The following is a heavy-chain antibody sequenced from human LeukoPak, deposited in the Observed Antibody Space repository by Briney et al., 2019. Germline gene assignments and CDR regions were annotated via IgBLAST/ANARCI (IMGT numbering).Heavy chain of an antibody. CDR1: GGSISSYY. J-gene: IGHJ4*02. CDR3: ARLYSGYDRDY. Sequence: SETLSLICTVSGGSISSYYWSWIRQPPGKGLEWIGYIYTSGSTNYNPSLKSRVIISVDTSKNQFSLKLSSVTAADTAVYYCARLYSGYDRDYWGQGTLVTVSS. V-gene: IGHV4-4*09. D-gene: IGHD5-12*01. CDR2: IYTSGST.